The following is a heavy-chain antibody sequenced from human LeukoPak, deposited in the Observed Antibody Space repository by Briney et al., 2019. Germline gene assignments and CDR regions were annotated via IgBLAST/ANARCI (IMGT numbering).Heavy chain of an antibody. V-gene: IGHV3-7*03. CDR1: GFTFSSYW. CDR3: ARTKFNYYANY. D-gene: IGHD3-10*01. Sequence: GGSLRLSCAASGFTFSSYWMGWVRQAPGKGPEWVANIKQDGNEKYSVDSVKGRFTISRDNAKNSLYLQMSSLRAEDTAVYYCARTKFNYYANYWGQGTLVTVSS. CDR2: IKQDGNEK. J-gene: IGHJ4*02.